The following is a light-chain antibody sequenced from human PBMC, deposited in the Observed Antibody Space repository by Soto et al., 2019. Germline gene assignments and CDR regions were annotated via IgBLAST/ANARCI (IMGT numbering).Light chain of an antibody. J-gene: IGKJ4*01. CDR1: QGISNH. CDR3: QQYFSYPLT. CDR2: TAS. V-gene: IGKV1-8*01. Sequence: AIRMTQSPSSFSASTGDTVTITCRASQGISNHLAWYQVKPGQAPRLLIYTASYLESGVPSRFSGSGSGTDFTLTISTLQPEDFAVFYCQQYFSYPLTFGGGTKVEIK.